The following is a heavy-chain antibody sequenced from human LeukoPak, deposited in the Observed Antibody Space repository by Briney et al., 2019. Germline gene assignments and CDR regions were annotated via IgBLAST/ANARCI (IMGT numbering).Heavy chain of an antibody. CDR1: PDSTTSNF. D-gene: IGHD1-14*01. V-gene: IGHV4-4*08. Sequence: PSETLSLTCTVSPDSTTSNFWSWVRQPPGKGLEWIGEIHRSGSTNYNPSLQSRVTISIDRSKNQFALELSSVTAADTAVYYCAREIVGGFNPGAYWGQGTLVTVSS. CDR2: IHRSGST. J-gene: IGHJ4*02. CDR3: AREIVGGFNPGAY.